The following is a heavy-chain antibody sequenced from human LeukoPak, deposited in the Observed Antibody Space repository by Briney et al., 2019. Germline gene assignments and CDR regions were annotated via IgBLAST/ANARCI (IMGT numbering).Heavy chain of an antibody. D-gene: IGHD3-3*01. V-gene: IGHV3-7*01. CDR2: IKQDGSEK. Sequence: PGGSLRLSCAASVFTFSSYWMSWVRQAPGKGLEWVANIKQDGSEKYYVDSVKGRFTISRDNAKNSLYLQMNSLRAEDTAVYYCARDKGVVTTNFDYWGQGTLVTVSS. CDR3: ARDKGVVTTNFDY. J-gene: IGHJ4*02. CDR1: VFTFSSYW.